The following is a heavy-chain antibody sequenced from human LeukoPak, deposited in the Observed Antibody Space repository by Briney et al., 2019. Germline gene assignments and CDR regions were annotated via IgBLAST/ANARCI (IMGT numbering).Heavy chain of an antibody. V-gene: IGHV3-13*01. Sequence: GGSLRLSCTASGFTLGGHDMHWVRQTTEDGLEWVAAVSAGHHAFYAGSVKGRFTISRDNAKNTLYLQMNSLRAEDTAVYYCARGDSLLVDSSSYFRDAFDVWGQGTMVTVSS. D-gene: IGHD3-22*01. CDR3: ARGDSLLVDSSSYFRDAFDV. J-gene: IGHJ3*01. CDR2: VSAGHHA. CDR1: GFTLGGHD.